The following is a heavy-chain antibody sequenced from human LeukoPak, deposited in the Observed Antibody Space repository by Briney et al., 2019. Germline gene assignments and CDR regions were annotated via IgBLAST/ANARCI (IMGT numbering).Heavy chain of an antibody. Sequence: ASVKVSCKASGYAFTSLDINWVRQATGQGLEWMRWMKPNSGYTGSAQKFQGRLTMTRDTSISTAYMELTSLTSEDTAMYYCARVAGSADYWGQGTLVTVSS. CDR3: ARVAGSADY. V-gene: IGHV1-8*01. CDR2: MKPNSGYT. CDR1: GYAFTSLD. J-gene: IGHJ4*02. D-gene: IGHD6-19*01.